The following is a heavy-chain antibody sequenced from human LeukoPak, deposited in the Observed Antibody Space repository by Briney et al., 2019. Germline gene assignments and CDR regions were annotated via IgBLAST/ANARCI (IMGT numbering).Heavy chain of an antibody. J-gene: IGHJ3*02. Sequence: SETLSLTCAVYGGSFSGYYWSWIRQPPGKGLEWIGEINHSGSTNYNPSLKSRVTISVDTSKNQFSLKLSSVTAADTAVYYCARGHYDYQNAFDIWGQGTMVTVSS. CDR1: GGSFSGYY. V-gene: IGHV4-34*01. CDR2: INHSGST. CDR3: ARGHYDYQNAFDI. D-gene: IGHD3-22*01.